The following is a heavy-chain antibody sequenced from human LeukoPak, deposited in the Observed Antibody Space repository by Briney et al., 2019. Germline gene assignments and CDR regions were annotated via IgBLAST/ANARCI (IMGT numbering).Heavy chain of an antibody. CDR2: IYYSGST. Sequence: SETLSLTCTVSGGSISSYYWSWIRQPPGKGLEWIGYIYYSGSTNYNPSLKSRVTISVDTSKNQFSLKLSSVTAADTAVYYCARESLVVVTAIGSSPAFDIWGQGTMVTVSS. J-gene: IGHJ3*02. CDR1: GGSISSYY. CDR3: ARESLVVVTAIGSSPAFDI. V-gene: IGHV4-59*01. D-gene: IGHD2-21*02.